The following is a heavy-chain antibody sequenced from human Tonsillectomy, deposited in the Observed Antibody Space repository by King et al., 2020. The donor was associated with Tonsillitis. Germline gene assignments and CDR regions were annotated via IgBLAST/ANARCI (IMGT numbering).Heavy chain of an antibody. V-gene: IGHV3-30-3*01. D-gene: IGHD2-2*01. J-gene: IGHJ5*02. CDR1: GFTFSSYA. CDR3: ARTFQSPYCSSTSCYAFDWFDP. CDR2: ISYDGSNK. Sequence: VQLVESGGGVVQPGRSLRLSCAASGFTFSSYAMHWVRQAPGKGLEWVAVISYDGSNKYYADSVKGRFTISRDNSKNTLYLQMNSLRAEDTAVYYCARTFQSPYCSSTSCYAFDWFDPWGQGTLVTVSS.